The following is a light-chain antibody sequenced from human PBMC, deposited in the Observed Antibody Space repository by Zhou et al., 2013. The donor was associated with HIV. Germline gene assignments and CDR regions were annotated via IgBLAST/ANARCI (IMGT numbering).Light chain of an antibody. J-gene: IGKJ1*01. Sequence: IVLTQSPGTLSLSPGERATLSCRASQNIRNNYLGWYKQRPGQAPRLLIFAASSRATGIPDRFSGSGSGTAFTLTISRLEPEDFAVFYCHHYGPSRTFGQGTKVEIK. V-gene: IGKV3-20*01. CDR3: HHYGPSRT. CDR2: AAS. CDR1: QNIRNNY.